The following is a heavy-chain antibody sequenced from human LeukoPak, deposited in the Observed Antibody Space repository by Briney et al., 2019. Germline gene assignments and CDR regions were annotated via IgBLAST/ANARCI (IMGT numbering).Heavy chain of an antibody. V-gene: IGHV4-59*08. D-gene: IGHD2-8*01. Sequence: PSETLSLTCSASGDSISSFYWNWIRQPPGKRLEWIGNFHYTGSSNYNPSLKSRVTLSIDTSRRQFFLKLSSVTAADTAVYYCALAPNSNWFDFWGQGTLVTVSS. CDR3: ALAPNSNWFDF. CDR2: FHYTGSS. J-gene: IGHJ4*02. CDR1: GDSISSFY.